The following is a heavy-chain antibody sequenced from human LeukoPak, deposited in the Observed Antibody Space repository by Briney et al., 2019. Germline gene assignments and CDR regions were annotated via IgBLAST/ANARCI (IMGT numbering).Heavy chain of an antibody. J-gene: IGHJ4*02. CDR3: ARGLGDDFWSGYYSFDY. V-gene: IGHV1-8*01. CDR2: MNPNSGNT. Sequence: ASVKVSCKASGYTFTSYDINWVRQATGQGLEWMGWMNPNSGNTGYAQKFQGRVTMTSNTSISTAYMELSSLRSEDTAVYYCARGLGDDFWSGYYSFDYWGQGTLVTVSS. D-gene: IGHD3-3*01. CDR1: GYTFTSYD.